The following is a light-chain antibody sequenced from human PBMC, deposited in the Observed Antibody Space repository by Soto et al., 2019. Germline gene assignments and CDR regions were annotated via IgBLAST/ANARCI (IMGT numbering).Light chain of an antibody. V-gene: IGLV2-11*01. Sequence: QSVLTQPRSVSGSPGQSVTISCTGTSNDVCGYNYVSWYQQHPGKAPKLMIFDVSKRPSGVPDRFSGSKSGNTASLTISGLQAEDEADYYCCSYAGSYTLGVFGTGTKVTVL. CDR1: SNDVCGYNY. CDR2: DVS. CDR3: CSYAGSYTLGV. J-gene: IGLJ1*01.